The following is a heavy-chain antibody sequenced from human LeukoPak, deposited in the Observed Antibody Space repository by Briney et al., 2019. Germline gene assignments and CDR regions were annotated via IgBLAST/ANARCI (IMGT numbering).Heavy chain of an antibody. CDR3: AKGISGAAAGLRGMDV. CDR2: ISGSGGST. Sequence: GGSLRLSCAVSGFTFSSYAMSWVRQAPGKGLEWVSAISGSGGSTYYADSVKGRFTISRDNSKNTLYLQMNSLRAEDTAVYYCAKGISGAAAGLRGMDVWGQGTTVTVSS. J-gene: IGHJ6*02. CDR1: GFTFSSYA. V-gene: IGHV3-23*01. D-gene: IGHD6-13*01.